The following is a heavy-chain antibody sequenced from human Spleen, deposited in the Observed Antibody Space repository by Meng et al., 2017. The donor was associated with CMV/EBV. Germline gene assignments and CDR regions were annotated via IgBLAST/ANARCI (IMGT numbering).Heavy chain of an antibody. CDR1: GYTFTGFN. V-gene: IGHV1-2*02. Sequence: ASVKVSCKASGYTFTGFNIHWVRQAPGQGLEWMGWINPYSGNTNYAQKFQDRVTMTRDTSISTAYMELSRLRSDDTAVYYCARGEIEQWVVPFPRYYFDSWGQGTLVTVSS. CDR3: ARGEIEQWVVPFPRYYFDS. J-gene: IGHJ4*02. CDR2: INPYSGNT. D-gene: IGHD6-19*01.